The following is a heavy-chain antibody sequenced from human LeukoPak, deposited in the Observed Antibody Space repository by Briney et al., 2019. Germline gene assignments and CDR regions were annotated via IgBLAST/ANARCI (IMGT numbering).Heavy chain of an antibody. V-gene: IGHV4-39*07. CDR3: ARDPVTTGYYYYYMDV. D-gene: IGHD4-11*01. J-gene: IGHJ6*03. CDR1: GGSISSSSYY. CDR2: IYYSGST. Sequence: SETPSLTCTVSGGSISSSSYYWGWIRQPPGKGLEWIGCIYYSGSTYYNPSLKSRVTISVDTSKNQFSLKLSSVTAADTAVYYCARDPVTTGYYYYYMDVWGKGTTVTVSS.